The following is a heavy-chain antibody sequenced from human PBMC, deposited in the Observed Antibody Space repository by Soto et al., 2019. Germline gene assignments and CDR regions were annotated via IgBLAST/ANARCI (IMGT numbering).Heavy chain of an antibody. CDR1: GYTFSNYD. D-gene: IGHD5-12*01. CDR2: LNPNTDKT. J-gene: IGHJ3*02. Sequence: ASVKVSCKASGYTFSNYDINWVRQATGQGLEWMGWLNPNTDKTGSAQKFQGRVTMTRNTSISTAYLELSGLRSDDTAVYYCARGIKGLPPSAFDIWGQGTRVTVS. CDR3: ARGIKGLPPSAFDI. V-gene: IGHV1-8*01.